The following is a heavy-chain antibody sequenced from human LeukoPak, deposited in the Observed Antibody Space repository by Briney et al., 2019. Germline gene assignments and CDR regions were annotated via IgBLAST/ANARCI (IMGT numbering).Heavy chain of an antibody. CDR3: ARVPYSSSWYSFDY. J-gene: IGHJ4*02. Sequence: SGPALVKPTRTLTLTYTFSGFSLSTSGMCVSWIRQPPGKALEWLALIDWDDDKYYSTSLKTRLTISKDTSKNQVVLTMTNMDPVDTATYYCARVPYSSSWYSFDYWGQGTLVTVSS. CDR1: GFSLSTSGMC. CDR2: IDWDDDK. V-gene: IGHV2-70*01. D-gene: IGHD6-13*01.